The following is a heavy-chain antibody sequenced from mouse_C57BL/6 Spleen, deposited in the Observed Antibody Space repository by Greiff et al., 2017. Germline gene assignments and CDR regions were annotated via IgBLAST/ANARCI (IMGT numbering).Heavy chain of an antibody. CDR2: IDPETGGT. CDR3: TRDPNYAMDY. J-gene: IGHJ4*01. Sequence: QVQLQQSGAELVRPGASVTLSCKASGYTFTDYEMHWVKQTPVHGLEWIGAIDPETGGTAYNQKFKGKAILTADKSSSTAYMELRSLTSEDSAVYYGTRDPNYAMDYWGQGTSVTVSS. V-gene: IGHV1-15*01. CDR1: GYTFTDYE.